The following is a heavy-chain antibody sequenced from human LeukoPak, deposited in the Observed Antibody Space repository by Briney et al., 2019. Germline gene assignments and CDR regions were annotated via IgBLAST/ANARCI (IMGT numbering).Heavy chain of an antibody. Sequence: PGGSLRLSCAASGFTFSSYWMHWVRQAPGKGLVWVSRINTDGSSTTHADSVKGRFTISRDNAKNTLYLQMNSLRAEDTAVYYCARDGGVLAAKAFDIWGQGTMVTVSS. CDR2: INTDGSST. D-gene: IGHD2-2*01. CDR3: ARDGGVLAAKAFDI. CDR1: GFTFSSYW. J-gene: IGHJ3*02. V-gene: IGHV3-74*03.